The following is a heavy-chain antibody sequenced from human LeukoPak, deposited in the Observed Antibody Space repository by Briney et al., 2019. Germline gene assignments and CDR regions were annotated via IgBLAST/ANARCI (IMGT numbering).Heavy chain of an antibody. CDR1: GFNFSKYG. CDR2: IMYDGSIK. D-gene: IGHD3-10*01. V-gene: IGHV3-30*02. J-gene: IGHJ4*02. CDR3: AREIYGSGSYFFDY. Sequence: GGSLRLSCAASGFNFSKYGMHWVRQAPGKGLEWVGFIMYDGSIKKYGDSVKGRFTISRDTSNKAVYVQMNSLRPQDTAVYYCAREIYGSGSYFFDYWGQGTLVTVSS.